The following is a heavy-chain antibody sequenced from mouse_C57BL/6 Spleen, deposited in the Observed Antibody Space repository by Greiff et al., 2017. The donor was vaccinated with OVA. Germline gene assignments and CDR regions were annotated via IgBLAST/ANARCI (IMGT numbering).Heavy chain of an antibody. J-gene: IGHJ4*01. CDR2: IYPSDSET. D-gene: IGHD4-1*01. CDR1: GYTFTSYW. CDR3: ARNWDSSMDY. V-gene: IGHV1-61*01. Sequence: VQLQQPGAELVRPGSSVKLSCKASGYTFTSYWMDWVKQRPGQGLEWIGNIYPSDSETHYNQKFKDKATLTVDKSSSTAYMQLSSLTSEDSAVYYCARNWDSSMDYWGQGTSVTVSS.